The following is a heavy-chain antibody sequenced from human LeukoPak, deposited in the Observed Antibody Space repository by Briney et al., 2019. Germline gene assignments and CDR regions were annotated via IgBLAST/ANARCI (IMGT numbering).Heavy chain of an antibody. CDR3: ARDLSVTTSWLDP. CDR1: GFTFSSYG. V-gene: IGHV3-33*01. J-gene: IGHJ5*02. CDR2: IWYDGSNK. Sequence: GRSLRLSCAASGFTFSSYGMHWVRQAPGKGLEWVAVIWYDGSNKYYADSVKGRFTISRDNSKNTLYLQMNSLRAEDTAVYYCARDLSVTTSWLDPWGQGTLVTVSS. D-gene: IGHD4-11*01.